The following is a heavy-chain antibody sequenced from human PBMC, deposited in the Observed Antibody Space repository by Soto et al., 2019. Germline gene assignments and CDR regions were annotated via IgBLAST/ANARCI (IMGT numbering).Heavy chain of an antibody. V-gene: IGHV1-2*04. Sequence: ASVKVSCKASGYTFTGYYMHWVRQAPGQGLEWMGWINPNTGGTNYAQKFQGWVTMTRDTSISTAYLELNRLKSDDTAVYYCASARRGSSSSESFDYWGKGTLVTVSS. CDR3: ASARRGSSSSESFDY. J-gene: IGHJ4*02. CDR2: INPNTGGT. D-gene: IGHD6-6*01. CDR1: GYTFTGYY.